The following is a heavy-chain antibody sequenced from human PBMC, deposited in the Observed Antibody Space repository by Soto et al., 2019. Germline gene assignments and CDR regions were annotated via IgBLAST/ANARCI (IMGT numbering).Heavy chain of an antibody. CDR1: GFTFSSYW. V-gene: IGHV3-74*01. J-gene: IGHJ4*02. D-gene: IGHD2-21*01. Sequence: GGSLRLSCAASGFTFSSYWMHWVRQTPGKGLMWVSRINNDGSGTADADSVRGRFTISRDNAKITLYLQLNSLRAEDTAVYYCARDVAPGYFDYWGQGTPVTVSS. CDR3: ARDVAPGYFDY. CDR2: INNDGSGT.